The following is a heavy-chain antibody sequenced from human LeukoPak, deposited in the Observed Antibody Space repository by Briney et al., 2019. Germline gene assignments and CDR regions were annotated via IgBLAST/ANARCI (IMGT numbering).Heavy chain of an antibody. V-gene: IGHV3-48*02. CDR3: ARGDCSSTSCAFDY. Sequence: PGGSLRLSCAAPGFTLSSYCMNWVRQAPGGGLEWVSYISGSSSTIYYADSVKGRFTISRDTAKNSLYLQMNSLRDEDSAVYYCARGDCSSTSCAFDYCGQGTLVTVSS. D-gene: IGHD2-2*01. J-gene: IGHJ4*02. CDR2: ISGSSSTI. CDR1: GFTLSSYC.